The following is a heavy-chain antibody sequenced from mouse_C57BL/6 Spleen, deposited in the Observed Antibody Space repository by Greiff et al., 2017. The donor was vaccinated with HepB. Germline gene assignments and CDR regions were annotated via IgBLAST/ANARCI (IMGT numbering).Heavy chain of an antibody. CDR3: ASIYYDYGDY. Sequence: QVHVKQPGAELVKPGASVKMSCKASGYTFTSYWITWVKQRPGQGLEWIGDIYPGSGSTNYNEKFKSKATLTVDTSSSTAYMQLSSLTSEDSAVYYCASIYYDYGDYWGQGTTLTVSS. CDR2: IYPGSGST. V-gene: IGHV1-55*01. J-gene: IGHJ2*01. CDR1: GYTFTSYW. D-gene: IGHD2-4*01.